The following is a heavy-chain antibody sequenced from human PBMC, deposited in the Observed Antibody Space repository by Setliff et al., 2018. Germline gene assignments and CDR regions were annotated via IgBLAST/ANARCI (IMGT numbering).Heavy chain of an antibody. V-gene: IGHV1-3*01. Sequence: GASVKVSCKASGYTFTSYAMHWVRQAPGQRLEWMGWINAGNGNTKYSQKFQGRVTITRDTSASTAYTELSSLRSEDTAVYYCATHGGYYYDSSGSFGAYWGQGTLVTVSS. CDR3: ATHGGYYYDSSGSFGAY. J-gene: IGHJ4*02. D-gene: IGHD3-22*01. CDR1: GYTFTSYA. CDR2: INAGNGNT.